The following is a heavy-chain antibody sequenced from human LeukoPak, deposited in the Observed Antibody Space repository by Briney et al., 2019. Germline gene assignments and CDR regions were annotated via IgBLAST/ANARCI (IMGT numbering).Heavy chain of an antibody. Sequence: NPGGSLRLSCAASGFTFSSYSMNWVRQAPGRGLEWVSSISSSSSYIYYADSVKGRFTISRDNAKNSLYLQMNSLRAEDTAVYYCARLAIVVGGGFDPWGQGTLVTVSS. J-gene: IGHJ5*02. V-gene: IGHV3-21*01. CDR1: GFTFSSYS. D-gene: IGHD1-26*01. CDR2: ISSSSSYI. CDR3: ARLAIVVGGGFDP.